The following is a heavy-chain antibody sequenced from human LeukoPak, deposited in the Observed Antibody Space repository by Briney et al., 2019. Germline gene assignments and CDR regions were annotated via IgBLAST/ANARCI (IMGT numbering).Heavy chain of an antibody. CDR3: ARLTGDGRLYFVD. CDR2: LYNTGNT. D-gene: IGHD2-15*01. V-gene: IGHV3-53*01. J-gene: IGHJ4*02. CDR1: GFTVNSNY. Sequence: GGSLRLSCAASGFTVNSNYLSWVRQAPGKGLEWVSTLYNTGNTYYANSVKGRFSISRDNSKNTMFLQMNSLRAEDTAVYYCARLTGDGRLYFVDWGPGTLVTVSS.